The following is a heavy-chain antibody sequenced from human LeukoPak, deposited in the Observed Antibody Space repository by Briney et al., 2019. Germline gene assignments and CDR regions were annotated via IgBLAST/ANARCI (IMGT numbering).Heavy chain of an antibody. Sequence: GASVKVSCKASGYTFTSYYMHRVRQAPGQGLEWMGIINPSGGSTSYAQKFQGRVTMTRDTSTSTVYMELSSLRSEDTAVYYCARGDVEMATITVFDYWGQGTLVTVSS. CDR1: GYTFTSYY. CDR3: ARGDVEMATITVFDY. V-gene: IGHV1-46*01. CDR2: INPSGGST. D-gene: IGHD5-24*01. J-gene: IGHJ4*02.